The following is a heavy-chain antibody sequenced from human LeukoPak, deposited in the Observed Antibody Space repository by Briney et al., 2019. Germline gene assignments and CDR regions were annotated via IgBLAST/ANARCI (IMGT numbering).Heavy chain of an antibody. CDR2: IKPDGGEK. Sequence: GGSLRLSCAASRFTFSTYWMSWVRQAPGKGREWVANIKPDGGEKYYVDSAKGRFTISRDNAKNSLYLQMSSLRAEDTAVYYCASGNWNDRAFDIWGQGTMVTVSS. V-gene: IGHV3-7*01. CDR1: RFTFSTYW. D-gene: IGHD1-20*01. CDR3: ASGNWNDRAFDI. J-gene: IGHJ3*02.